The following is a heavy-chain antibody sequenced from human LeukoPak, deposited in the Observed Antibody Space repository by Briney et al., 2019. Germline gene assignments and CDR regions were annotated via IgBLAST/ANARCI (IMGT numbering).Heavy chain of an antibody. CDR2: INPSGGST. Sequence: VASVKVSCKASGYTFTSYYMHWVRQAPGQGLEWMGIINPSGGSTSYAQKLQGSVTMTTDTSTSTAYMELRSLRSDDTAVYYCARADDYGDPPVLDYWSQGTLVTVSS. V-gene: IGHV1-46*01. J-gene: IGHJ4*02. D-gene: IGHD4-17*01. CDR3: ARADDYGDPPVLDY. CDR1: GYTFTSYY.